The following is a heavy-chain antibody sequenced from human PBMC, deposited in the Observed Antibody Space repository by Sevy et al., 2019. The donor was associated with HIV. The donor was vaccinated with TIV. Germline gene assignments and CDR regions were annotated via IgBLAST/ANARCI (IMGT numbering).Heavy chain of an antibody. CDR2: ISSDGTDK. CDR3: VRETTMLPRGAFDF. D-gene: IGHD3-10*01. CDR1: GFTFSSYP. V-gene: IGHV3-30-3*01. J-gene: IGHJ3*01. Sequence: GGSLRLSCAASGFTFSSYPMHWVRQAPGKGLEWVSFISSDGTDKYYADSVKGRFTITRDNSKNTLFLQMNSLRAEDTAFYYCVRETTMLPRGAFDFWGQGTMVTVSS.